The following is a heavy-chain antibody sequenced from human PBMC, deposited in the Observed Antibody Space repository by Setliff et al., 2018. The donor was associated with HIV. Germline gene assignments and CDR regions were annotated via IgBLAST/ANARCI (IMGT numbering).Heavy chain of an antibody. Sequence: LRLSCEASGIIVSANHMSWVRQAPGKGLEWVSAISGSGGATYYADSLKGRFTISKDISKNTLYLQMNSLRAEDTAVYYCASGYSSSSPRRDYWGQGTLVTVSS. J-gene: IGHJ4*02. CDR2: ISGSGGAT. CDR3: ASGYSSSSPRRDY. CDR1: GIIVSANH. D-gene: IGHD6-6*01. V-gene: IGHV3-23*01.